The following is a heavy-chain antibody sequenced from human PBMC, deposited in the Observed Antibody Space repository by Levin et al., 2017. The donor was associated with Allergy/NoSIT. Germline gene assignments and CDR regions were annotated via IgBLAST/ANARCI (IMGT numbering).Heavy chain of an antibody. V-gene: IGHV1-18*01. CDR3: AREVPYSGTYQNYFDY. Sequence: PGESLKISCRASGYNFNSYAISWVRQAPGQGLEWMGWVSSYNGNAKYAQKFQGRVTMTTDTSTNEAYMELRSLTSDDTAIYYCAREVPYSGTYQNYFDYWGQGTLVTVSS. J-gene: IGHJ4*02. CDR2: VSSYNGNA. CDR1: GYNFNSYA. D-gene: IGHD1-26*01.